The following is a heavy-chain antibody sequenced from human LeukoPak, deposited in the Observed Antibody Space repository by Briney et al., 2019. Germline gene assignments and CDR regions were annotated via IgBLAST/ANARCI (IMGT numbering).Heavy chain of an antibody. Sequence: SETLSLTCTVSGGSISSYYWSWIRQPPGQGLEWIGYIYYSGSTNYNPSLKSRVTISVDTSKNQFSLKLSSVTAADTAVYYCARDSSGYYSFDYPGPRTLVTVSS. V-gene: IGHV4-59*01. D-gene: IGHD3-22*01. J-gene: IGHJ4*02. CDR3: ARDSSGYYSFDY. CDR2: IYYSGST. CDR1: GGSISSYY.